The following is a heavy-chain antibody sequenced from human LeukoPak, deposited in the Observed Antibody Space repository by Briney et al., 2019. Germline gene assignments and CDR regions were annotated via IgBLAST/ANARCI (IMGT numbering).Heavy chain of an antibody. CDR3: ARQKRFLEWFRGYYYMDV. D-gene: IGHD3-3*01. Sequence: SETLSLTCTVSGGSISDYYWTWIRQPAGKGLEWIGRIYTSGSTNYNPSLKSRVTMSVDTSKNQFSLKLSSVTAADTAVYYCARQKRFLEWFRGYYYMDVWGKGTTVTVSS. CDR2: IYTSGST. V-gene: IGHV4-4*07. J-gene: IGHJ6*03. CDR1: GGSISDYY.